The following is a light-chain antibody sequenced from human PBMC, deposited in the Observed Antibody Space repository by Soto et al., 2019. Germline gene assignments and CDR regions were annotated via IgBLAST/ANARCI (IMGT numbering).Light chain of an antibody. J-gene: IGKJ3*01. V-gene: IGKV1-5*03. CDR3: QQYNSYPLT. CDR1: QSISVW. CDR2: KAS. Sequence: DIPMTQSPSTLSASVGDRVTITCRASQSISVWLAWYQQKPGKAPKLLIYKASSLESGVPSRFSGSGSGTEFTLTISNLQPDDFATYYCQQYNSYPLTFGPGTKVDIK.